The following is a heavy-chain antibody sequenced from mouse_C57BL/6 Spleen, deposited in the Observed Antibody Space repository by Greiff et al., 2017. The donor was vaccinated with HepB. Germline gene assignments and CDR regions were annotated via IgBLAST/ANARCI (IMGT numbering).Heavy chain of an antibody. J-gene: IGHJ4*01. V-gene: IGHV1-82*01. Sequence: VQLQQSGPELVKPGASVKISCKASGYAFSSSWLNWVKQRPGTGLEWIGRIYPGDGDPNYNGQFKGKATLTADKSSSTAYMQLSSLTSEDSAVYFCARREVGAMDYWGQGTSVTVSS. CDR1: GYAFSSSW. D-gene: IGHD1-1*01. CDR2: IYPGDGDP. CDR3: ARREVGAMDY.